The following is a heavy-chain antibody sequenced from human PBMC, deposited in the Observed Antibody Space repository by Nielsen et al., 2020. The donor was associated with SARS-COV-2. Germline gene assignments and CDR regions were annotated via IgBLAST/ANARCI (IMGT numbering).Heavy chain of an antibody. Sequence: GESLKISCEASGFNFSQYTMNWVRQAPGQGLEWASSISSYSNYKQYADSVKGRFAISRDNAKSSLYLQMSSLRAEDTGVYYCVRESSTYYIDYWGQRILVTVSS. D-gene: IGHD2-15*01. V-gene: IGHV3-21*01. CDR1: GFNFSQYT. J-gene: IGHJ4*02. CDR3: VRESSTYYIDY. CDR2: ISSYSNYK.